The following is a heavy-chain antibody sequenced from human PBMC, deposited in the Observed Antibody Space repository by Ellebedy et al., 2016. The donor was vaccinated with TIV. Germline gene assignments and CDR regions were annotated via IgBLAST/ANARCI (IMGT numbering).Heavy chain of an antibody. CDR3: ARAWPRAGGYSGYDLDY. V-gene: IGHV1-46*01. D-gene: IGHD5-12*01. CDR2: INANGGST. J-gene: IGHJ4*02. CDR1: GYTFTTFY. Sequence: ASVKVSXXASGYTFTTFYIHWVRQAPGQGLEWMGIINANGGSTSFAQKFQGRVTMTRDTSTSTVYMELSSLRSDDTAVYYCARAWPRAGGYSGYDLDYWGQGTLVTVSS.